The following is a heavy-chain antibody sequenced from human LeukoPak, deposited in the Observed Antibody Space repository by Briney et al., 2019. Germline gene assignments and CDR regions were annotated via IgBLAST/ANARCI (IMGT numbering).Heavy chain of an antibody. J-gene: IGHJ4*02. CDR1: GFTFSDYY. D-gene: IGHD6-13*01. V-gene: IGHV3-11*05. CDR2: ISSSSSYT. CDR3: ASDKSPAAGTGIAY. Sequence: GGSLRLSRAALGFTFSDYYRSWIRQAPGKGLEWVSYISSSSSYTNYADSVKGRFTISRDNAKNSLYLQMNSLRAEDTAVYYYASDKSPAAGTGIAYWGQGTLVTVSS.